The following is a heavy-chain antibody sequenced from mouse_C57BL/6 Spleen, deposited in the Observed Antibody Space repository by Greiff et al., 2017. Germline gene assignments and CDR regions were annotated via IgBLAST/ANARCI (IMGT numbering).Heavy chain of an antibody. CDR1: GYTFTEYT. V-gene: IGHV1-62-2*01. CDR3: ARHEPYYYGSSPYAMDY. J-gene: IGHJ4*01. D-gene: IGHD1-1*01. Sequence: QVQLQQSGAELVKPGASVKLSCKASGYTFTEYTIHWVKQRSGQGLEWIGWFYPGSGSIKYNEKFKDKATLTADKSSSTVYMELSRLTSEDSAVYFCARHEPYYYGSSPYAMDYWGQGTSVTVSS. CDR2: FYPGSGSI.